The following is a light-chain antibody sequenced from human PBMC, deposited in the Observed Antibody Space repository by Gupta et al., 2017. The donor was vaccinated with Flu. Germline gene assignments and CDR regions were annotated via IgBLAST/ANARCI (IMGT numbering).Light chain of an antibody. CDR3: QVWDSSRDHYV. J-gene: IGLJ1*01. Sequence: SYVLTPPPSVSVAPGQTAGITCGGNNIGSKSVHWYQQKPGQAPVLVVYDDNDRPSGIPERFSGSNSGDTATLTISRVEAGDEADYYCQVWDSSRDHYVFGTGTKVTVL. CDR2: DDN. CDR1: NIGSKS. V-gene: IGLV3-21*02.